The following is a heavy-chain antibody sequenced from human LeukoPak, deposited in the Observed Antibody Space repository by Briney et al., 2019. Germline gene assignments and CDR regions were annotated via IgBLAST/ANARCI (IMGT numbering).Heavy chain of an antibody. J-gene: IGHJ4*02. D-gene: IGHD3-16*01. Sequence: SQTPSLTCTVSGGSISSGSYYWSWIRQPAGKGLEWIGRIYTSGSTNYNPSLKSRVTISIDTSKNQFSLKLSSVTAADTAVYYCARGPGWGIDYWGQGTLVTVSS. CDR3: ARGPGWGIDY. CDR2: IYTSGST. CDR1: GGSISSGSYY. V-gene: IGHV4-61*02.